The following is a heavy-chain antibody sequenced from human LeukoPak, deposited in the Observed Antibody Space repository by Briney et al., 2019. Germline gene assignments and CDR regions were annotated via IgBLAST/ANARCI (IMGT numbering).Heavy chain of an antibody. V-gene: IGHV3-21*06. J-gene: IGHJ4*02. CDR2: ISYSSSHI. D-gene: IGHD6-25*01. CDR3: GRAFPPLRVEAAGDY. Sequence: PGGSLRLSCTASGFTFSDCDMNWCLQAPGKGLEGGSGISYSSSHIYYADSAKSRFTISRDNAKHSLYLHMNNLRADDTAVYYCGRAFPPLRVEAAGDYWGQGTLVTVSS. CDR1: GFTFSDCD.